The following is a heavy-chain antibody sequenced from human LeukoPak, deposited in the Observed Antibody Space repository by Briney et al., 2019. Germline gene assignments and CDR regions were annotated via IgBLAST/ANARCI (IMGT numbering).Heavy chain of an antibody. CDR2: INPSGGNT. D-gene: IGHD3-22*01. V-gene: IGHV1-46*01. CDR3: ARDPGYETSGYYYGYFDY. J-gene: IGHJ4*02. CDR1: GYTFTSSY. Sequence: ASVKVSCKSSGYTFTSSYMHWVRQAPGQGLEWMGIINPSGGNTTYAQKFQGRVTMTRDMSTSTVYMELSSLRSEDTAVYYCARDPGYETSGYYYGYFDYWGLGTLVTVSS.